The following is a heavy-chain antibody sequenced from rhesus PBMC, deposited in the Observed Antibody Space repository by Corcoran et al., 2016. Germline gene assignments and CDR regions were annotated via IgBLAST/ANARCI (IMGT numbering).Heavy chain of an antibody. V-gene: IGHV4S10*01. J-gene: IGHJ4*01. CDR2: IYGSSTST. Sequence: QVQLQESGPGVVKPSETLSLTCAVSGGSISDSYRWSWIRQPPGKGLEWIGYIYGSSTSTNYNPSLKSRVTISKDPSKNQFSLKLSSVTAADTAVYYCARVYGSSYLGSFDYWGQGVLVTVSS. D-gene: IGHD4-29*01. CDR1: GGSISDSYR. CDR3: ARVYGSSYLGSFDY.